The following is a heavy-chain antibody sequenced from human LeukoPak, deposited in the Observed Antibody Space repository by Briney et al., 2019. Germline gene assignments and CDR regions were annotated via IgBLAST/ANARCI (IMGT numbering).Heavy chain of an antibody. Sequence: GGSLRLSCAASGFTFRSYWMHWVRQAPGKGLVWVSRMNSDGSITNYADSAKGRFTISRDNAKNTLYLQMNSLRAEDTAVYYCARENYFGLDVWGQGTTVTVS. V-gene: IGHV3-74*01. CDR1: GFTFRSYW. J-gene: IGHJ6*02. CDR3: ARENYFGLDV. CDR2: MNSDGSIT.